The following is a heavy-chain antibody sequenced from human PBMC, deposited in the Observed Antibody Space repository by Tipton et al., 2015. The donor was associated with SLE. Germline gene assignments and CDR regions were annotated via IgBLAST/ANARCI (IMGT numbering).Heavy chain of an antibody. Sequence: TLSLTCTVSGGSIIGYYWSWIRQPAGKGPEWIGRIYTGGRTIHNPSLNSRVTMSLDTSKSQFSLKLTSVTVADTAVYYCARDWGGEALDFWGQGTLVTVSS. D-gene: IGHD2-21*01. V-gene: IGHV4-4*07. CDR1: GGSIIGYY. J-gene: IGHJ4*02. CDR2: IYTGGRT. CDR3: ARDWGGEALDF.